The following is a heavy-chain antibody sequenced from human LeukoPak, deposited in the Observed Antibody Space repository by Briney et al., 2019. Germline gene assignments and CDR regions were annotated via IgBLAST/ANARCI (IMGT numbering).Heavy chain of an antibody. CDR1: GDPISGNNW. V-gene: IGHV4-4*02. D-gene: IGHD4-11*01. J-gene: IGHJ4*02. Sequence: TSETLSLTCAVSGDPISGNNWWSWVRQPPGKGLEWIGEIYHSGSTTYNPSLKSRVTISVDESKNHFSLKLTSVTAADTAVYYCARPADDYSNYGPFDYWGQGTLVTVSS. CDR3: ARPADDYSNYGPFDY. CDR2: IYHSGST.